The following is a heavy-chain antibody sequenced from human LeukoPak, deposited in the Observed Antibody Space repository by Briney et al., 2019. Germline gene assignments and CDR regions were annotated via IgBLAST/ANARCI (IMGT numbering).Heavy chain of an antibody. V-gene: IGHV3-21*04. J-gene: IGHJ4*02. Sequence: GGSLRLSCAGSGFPFSSYEMNWLRQAPGKGLEWVSSISSSSSYIYYADSVKGRFTISRDNAKNSLYLQMNSLRAEDTAVYYCARGPPYYDYVWGSYDYWGQGTLVTVSS. D-gene: IGHD3-16*01. CDR1: GFPFSSYE. CDR2: ISSSSSYI. CDR3: ARGPPYYDYVWGSYDY.